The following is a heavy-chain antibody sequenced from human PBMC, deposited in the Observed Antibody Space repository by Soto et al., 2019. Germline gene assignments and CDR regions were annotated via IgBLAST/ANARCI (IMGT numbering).Heavy chain of an antibody. CDR3: ARGLFSEDSYSGGWYFFDY. J-gene: IGHJ4*02. V-gene: IGHV4-34*02. D-gene: IGHD3-10*01. CDR2: INHSGSA. Sequence: QVQLQQWGAGLLKPSETLSLTCAVCGGSFSGYSWTWIRQPPGKALEWIGQINHSGSANYNPSLKSRVPXSXATXKNQFSLDLASVTAADTAVYYCARGLFSEDSYSGGWYFFDYWGQGTLVTVSS. CDR1: GGSFSGYS.